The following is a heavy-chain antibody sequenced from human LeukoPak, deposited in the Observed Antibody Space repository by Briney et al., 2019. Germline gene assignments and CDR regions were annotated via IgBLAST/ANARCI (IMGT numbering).Heavy chain of an antibody. D-gene: IGHD2-15*01. Sequence: NPGKSLRLSCAASGFTFSNYAIHWVRQAPGKGLGWVALISYDGSNKYYVDSVKGRFTISRDNSKNTLYLQMNSLRAEDTAVYYCAKDCSAASCPEYWGQGTLVTVSS. CDR3: AKDCSAASCPEY. CDR1: GFTFSNYA. V-gene: IGHV3-30*18. CDR2: ISYDGSNK. J-gene: IGHJ4*02.